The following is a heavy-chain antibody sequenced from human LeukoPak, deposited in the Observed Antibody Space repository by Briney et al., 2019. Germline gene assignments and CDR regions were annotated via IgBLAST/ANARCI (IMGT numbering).Heavy chain of an antibody. CDR2: IYTSGST. CDR1: GGSISSSSYY. D-gene: IGHD5-18*01. CDR3: ARDRGYSYVDY. Sequence: SETLSLTCTVSGGSISSSSYYWGWIRQPPGTGLEWIGRIYTSGSTNYNPSLKSRVTMSVDTSKNQFSLKLSSVTAADTAVYYCARDRGYSYVDYWGQGTLVTVSS. V-gene: IGHV4-39*07. J-gene: IGHJ4*02.